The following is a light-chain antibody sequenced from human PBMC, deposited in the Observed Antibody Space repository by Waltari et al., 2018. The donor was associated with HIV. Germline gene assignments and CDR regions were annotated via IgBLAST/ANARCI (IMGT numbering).Light chain of an antibody. J-gene: IGLJ1*01. V-gene: IGLV1-47*01. CDR1: SSNIGSNY. CDR2: RNN. CDR3: AAWDDSLSGYV. Sequence: QSVLTQPPSASGTPGQRVTISCSGSSSNIGSNYGYWYQQLPGTAPKLLTYRNNQRPSGVPDRFSGSKSGTSASLAISGLRSEDEADYYCAAWDDSLSGYVFGTGTKVTVL.